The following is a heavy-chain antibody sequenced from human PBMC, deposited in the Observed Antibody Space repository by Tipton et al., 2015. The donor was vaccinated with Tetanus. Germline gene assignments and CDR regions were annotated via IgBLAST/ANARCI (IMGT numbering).Heavy chain of an antibody. CDR3: ARDVWRYYDSSGYQAHDAFDI. Sequence: TLSLTCTVSGGSISTYYWSWIRQPAGKGLEWIGRIYTSGSTNYNPSLKRRVTMSVDTSNNQFSLKLSSVTAADTAVYYCARDVWRYYDSSGYQAHDAFDIWGQGTMVTVSS. J-gene: IGHJ3*02. V-gene: IGHV4-4*07. D-gene: IGHD3-22*01. CDR1: GGSISTYY. CDR2: IYTSGST.